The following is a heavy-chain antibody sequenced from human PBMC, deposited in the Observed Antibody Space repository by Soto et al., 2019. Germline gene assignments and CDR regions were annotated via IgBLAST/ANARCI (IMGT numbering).Heavy chain of an antibody. V-gene: IGHV4-59*01. D-gene: IGHD3-16*02. Sequence: PSETLSLTRTVSGGSISSYYWSWIRQPPGKGLEWIGYIYYSGSTNYNPSLKSRVTISVDTSKNQFSLKLSSVTAADTAVYYCAREGGNYDYVWGSYRPNGDAFDIWGQGTMVTVSS. J-gene: IGHJ3*02. CDR1: GGSISSYY. CDR2: IYYSGST. CDR3: AREGGNYDYVWGSYRPNGDAFDI.